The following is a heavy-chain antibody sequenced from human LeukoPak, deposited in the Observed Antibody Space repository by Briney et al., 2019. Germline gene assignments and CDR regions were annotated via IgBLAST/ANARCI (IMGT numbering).Heavy chain of an antibody. V-gene: IGHV3-23*01. CDR2: ISGSGGSI. CDR1: GFTFSSYG. Sequence: GGSLRLSCAASGFTFSSYGMHWVRQAPGKGLEWVSAISGSGGSIYYADSVKGRFTISRDNSKNTLYLQMNSLRAEDTAVYYCARAYGILTGYSTHFDYWGQGTLVTVSS. D-gene: IGHD3-9*01. CDR3: ARAYGILTGYSTHFDY. J-gene: IGHJ4*02.